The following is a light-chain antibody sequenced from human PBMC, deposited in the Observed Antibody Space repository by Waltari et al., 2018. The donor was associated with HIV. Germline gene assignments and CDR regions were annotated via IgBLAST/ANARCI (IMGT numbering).Light chain of an antibody. CDR2: RNN. CDR1: SSNIGTNY. Sequence: QSVLTQPPSASGTPGQSVTISCSGTSSNIGTNYVYWYQQFPGTAPKLLIYRNNHRPSGVPDRFSGSKSGTSASLDISGLRSDDEAEYYCAAWDDTLTVVFGGGTKLTVL. J-gene: IGLJ2*01. V-gene: IGLV1-47*01. CDR3: AAWDDTLTVV.